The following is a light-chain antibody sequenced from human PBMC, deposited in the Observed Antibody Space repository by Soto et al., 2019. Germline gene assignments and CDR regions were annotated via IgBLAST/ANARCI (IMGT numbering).Light chain of an antibody. CDR2: AAS. CDR3: QQFNSYPIT. J-gene: IGKJ5*01. Sequence: DIEFTQSPSFLSASVGDRATLTCRASQGISSNLAWYQQKPGKAHKLLLYAASTLKSGVPSRFSGSGSGTEVTLTISSLQPEDFPTYYCQQFNSYPITFGQETRWRL. CDR1: QGISSN. V-gene: IGKV1-9*01.